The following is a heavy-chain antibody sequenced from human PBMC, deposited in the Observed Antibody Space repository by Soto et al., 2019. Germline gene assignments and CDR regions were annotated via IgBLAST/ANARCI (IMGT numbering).Heavy chain of an antibody. CDR3: APLNTRGYYFDY. V-gene: IGHV2-5*01. J-gene: IGHJ4*02. Sequence: SGPTLVNPTQTLTLTCTFSGFSLSTSQVGVGWIRQPPGKALEWLAHVYWNDAKYYSLSLKTRLTITKDTSKNQVVLTMTNMDPVDTATYFCAPLNTRGYYFDYWGQGALVTAPQ. CDR1: GFSLSTSQVG. CDR2: VYWNDAK.